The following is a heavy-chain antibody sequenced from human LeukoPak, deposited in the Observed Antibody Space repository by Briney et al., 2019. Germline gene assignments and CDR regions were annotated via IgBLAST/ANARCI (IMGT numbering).Heavy chain of an antibody. J-gene: IGHJ4*02. CDR1: GGTFSSYA. CDR3: ARDFRGLVRKNWGCGY. Sequence: GASVKVSCKASGGTFSSYAISWVRQAPGQGLEWMGGIIPIFGTANYAQKFQGRVTITTDESTSTAYMELSSLRSDDTAVYYCARDFRGLVRKNWGCGYWGQGTLVTVSS. D-gene: IGHD7-27*01. V-gene: IGHV1-69*05. CDR2: IIPIFGTA.